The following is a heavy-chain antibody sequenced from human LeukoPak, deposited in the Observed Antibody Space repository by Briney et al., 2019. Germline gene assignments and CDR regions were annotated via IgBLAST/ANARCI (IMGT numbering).Heavy chain of an antibody. D-gene: IGHD1-14*01. CDR3: ARGVLNRFPDAFDI. Sequence: GGSLRLSCAASGFTFDDYGMSWVRQAPGKGLEWVSYISSSGSTIYYADSVKGRFTISRDNAKNSLYLQMNSLRAEDTAVYYCARGVLNRFPDAFDIWGQGTMVTVSS. J-gene: IGHJ3*02. CDR1: GFTFDDYG. CDR2: ISSSGSTI. V-gene: IGHV3-48*03.